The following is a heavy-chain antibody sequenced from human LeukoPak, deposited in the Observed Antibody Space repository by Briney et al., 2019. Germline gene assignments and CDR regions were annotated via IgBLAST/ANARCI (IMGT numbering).Heavy chain of an antibody. D-gene: IGHD2-21*02. V-gene: IGHV1-3*01. CDR3: ARDLDRDEYGDFTDY. CDR1: GYTFTNYA. Sequence: ASVQVSCKASGYTFTNYAIHWVRQAPGQRLEWMGWLNAGNGITKHSQKFQDRVTITRDTSASTAYMELSSLRSEDTAVYYCARDLDRDEYGDFTDYWGQGTLVTVSS. CDR2: LNAGNGIT. J-gene: IGHJ4*02.